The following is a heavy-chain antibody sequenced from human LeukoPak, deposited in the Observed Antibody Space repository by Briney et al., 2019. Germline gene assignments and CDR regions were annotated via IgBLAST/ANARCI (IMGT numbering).Heavy chain of an antibody. D-gene: IGHD5-24*01. J-gene: IGHJ4*02. CDR2: LNPNSGDT. CDR3: ARGRNIEMTTMSGGSDY. V-gene: IGHV1-2*02. CDR1: GYTFTDYC. Sequence: ASVKVSCKASGYTFTDYCMHWVRQAPGQGLEWMGWLNPNSGDTNYAQKFQGRVSMTRDTSISTAYMDLTDLRSDDTAVYYCARGRNIEMTTMSGGSDYWGQGTLVTVSS.